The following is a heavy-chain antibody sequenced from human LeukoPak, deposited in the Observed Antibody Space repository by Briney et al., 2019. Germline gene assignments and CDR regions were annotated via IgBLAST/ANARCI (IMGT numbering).Heavy chain of an antibody. J-gene: IGHJ3*02. D-gene: IGHD3-10*01. CDR3: ARGSDVLLWFGELFDAFDI. CDR1: GFTFSSYS. V-gene: IGHV3-21*01. CDR2: ISSSSSCI. Sequence: GGSLRLSCAASGFTFSSYSMNWVRQAPGKGLEWVSSISSSSSCIYYADSVKGRFTISRDNAKNSLYLQMNGLRAEDTAVYYCARGSDVLLWFGELFDAFDIWGQGTMVTVSS.